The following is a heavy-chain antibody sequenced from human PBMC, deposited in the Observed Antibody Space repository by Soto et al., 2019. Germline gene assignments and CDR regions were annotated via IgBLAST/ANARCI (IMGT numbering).Heavy chain of an antibody. CDR2: ISGSGGST. Sequence: EVQLLESGGGLVQPGGSLRLSCAASGFTFSSYAMSWVRQAPGKGLEWVSAISGSGGSTYYADSVKGRFTISRDNSKNTQELQMNSLRAEDTAVYYCAKSPKVRGGSPYFDYWGQGTLVTDSS. D-gene: IGHD3-10*01. CDR3: AKSPKVRGGSPYFDY. J-gene: IGHJ4*02. V-gene: IGHV3-23*01. CDR1: GFTFSSYA.